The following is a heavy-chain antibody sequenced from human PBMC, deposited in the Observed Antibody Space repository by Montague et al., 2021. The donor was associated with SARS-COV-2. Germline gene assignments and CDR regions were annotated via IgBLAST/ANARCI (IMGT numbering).Heavy chain of an antibody. CDR3: AHTEYYDGDGFYPYSYHYYDFDV. D-gene: IGHD2-21*01. J-gene: IGHJ6*02. V-gene: IGHV2-5*02. CDR2: IYWANDK. Sequence: PALVKPTQTLTLTCTFSGFSLTNSGVGVAWIRQPPGRALEWLAVIYWANDKRYSPSLKSRLTIIKDTSKNQVVLTLTNLDPEDTATYYRAHTEYYDGDGFYPYSYHYYDFDVWGQGTTVTVSS. CDR1: GFSLTNSGVG.